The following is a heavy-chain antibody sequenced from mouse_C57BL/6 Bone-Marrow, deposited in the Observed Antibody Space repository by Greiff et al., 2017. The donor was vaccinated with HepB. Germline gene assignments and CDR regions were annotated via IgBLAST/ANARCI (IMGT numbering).Heavy chain of an antibody. CDR2: IYPGGGYT. J-gene: IGHJ4*01. Sequence: QVQLQQSGAELVRPGTSVKMSCKASGYTFTNYWIGWAKQRPGHGLEWIGVIYPGGGYTNYNAKFKGKATLTADKSSSTAYMQFSSLTSEDSAIYYCARYYDGYYFYAMDYWGQGTSVTVSS. D-gene: IGHD2-3*01. V-gene: IGHV1-63*01. CDR3: ARYYDGYYFYAMDY. CDR1: GYTFTNYW.